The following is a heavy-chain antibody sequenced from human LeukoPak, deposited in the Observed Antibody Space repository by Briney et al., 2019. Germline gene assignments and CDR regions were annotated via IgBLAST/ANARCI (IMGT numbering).Heavy chain of an antibody. D-gene: IGHD2-2*01. CDR1: GFTFSSYA. CDR3: AKHGGGYCSSTSCSLFDY. V-gene: IGHV3-23*01. J-gene: IGHJ4*02. Sequence: AGSLRLSCAASGFTFSSYAMSWLRQAPGQGLEWVSAINGSGGSTYYADSVKGRFTISRDNTKNTLYLQMNSLRAEATAVYYCAKHGGGYCSSTSCSLFDYWGQGTLVTVSS. CDR2: INGSGGST.